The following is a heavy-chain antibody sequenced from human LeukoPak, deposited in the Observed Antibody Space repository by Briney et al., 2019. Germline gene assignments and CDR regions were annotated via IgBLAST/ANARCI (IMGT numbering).Heavy chain of an antibody. J-gene: IGHJ4*02. D-gene: IGHD3-22*01. V-gene: IGHV3-7*01. CDR2: IKEDGSEK. CDR1: GFTFNTYS. Sequence: GGSLRLSCAASGFTFNTYSMTWVRQAPGKGLEWVANIKEDGSEKYYVDSVKGRFTISRDNAKNSLYLQMNSLRAEDTAMYYCATYYDTSDYYFRFAYWGQGTLVTVSS. CDR3: ATYYDTSDYYFRFAY.